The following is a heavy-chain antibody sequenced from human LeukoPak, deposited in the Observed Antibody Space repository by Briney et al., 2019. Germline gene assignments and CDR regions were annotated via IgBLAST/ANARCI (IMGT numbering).Heavy chain of an antibody. CDR2: IYHSGST. V-gene: IGHV4-38-2*02. Sequence: SETLSLTCSVSGYSIISGYLWGWIRQPPGKGLEWIGSIYHSGSTYYNPSLKSRVTISVDTSKNQFSLKLSSVTAADTAVYYCARTTEGGYSYGYFYYYYMDVWGKGTTVTISS. J-gene: IGHJ6*03. D-gene: IGHD5-18*01. CDR3: ARTTEGGYSYGYFYYYYMDV. CDR1: GYSIISGYL.